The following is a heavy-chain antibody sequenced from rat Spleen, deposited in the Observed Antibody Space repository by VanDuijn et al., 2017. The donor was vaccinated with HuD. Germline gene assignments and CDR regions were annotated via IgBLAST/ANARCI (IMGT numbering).Heavy chain of an antibody. CDR2: ISTGGDDT. Sequence: EVQLVESGGGLVQPGRSLKLSCAASGFTFSDFDMAWVRQAPTKGLEWVASISTGGDDTYYRDSVKGRFTISRDNAKSTLYLQMNSLRSEDTATYYCARHYGGYSEYVMDAWGQGASVTVSS. V-gene: IGHV5-25*01. J-gene: IGHJ4*01. CDR1: GFTFSDFD. CDR3: ARHYGGYSEYVMDA. D-gene: IGHD1-11*01.